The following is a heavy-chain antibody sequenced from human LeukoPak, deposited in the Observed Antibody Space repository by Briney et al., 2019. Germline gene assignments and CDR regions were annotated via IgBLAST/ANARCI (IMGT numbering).Heavy chain of an antibody. CDR2: ICSSGSA. Sequence: PSETLSLTCTVSGGSIGSGVYCWSWIRQRPGEGLQWIGYICSSGSAYYNPSLKSRVTMSIDTSNNQFSLKLNSVTAADTAVYYCARDGGGSLYGMDVWGQGTTVTVSS. V-gene: IGHV4-31*03. CDR1: GGSIGSGVYC. J-gene: IGHJ6*02. CDR3: ARDGGGSLYGMDV. D-gene: IGHD2-15*01.